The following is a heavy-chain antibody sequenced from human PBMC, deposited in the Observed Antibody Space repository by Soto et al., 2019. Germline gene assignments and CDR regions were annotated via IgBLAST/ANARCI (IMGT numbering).Heavy chain of an antibody. J-gene: IGHJ6*02. CDR2: MNPINGAT. CDR1: GYDFTAYD. CDR3: GRGPSPRAPAGGTPYYYAMDV. Sequence: ASVKVSCKASGYDFTAYDINWVRQASGQGLEWMGWMNPINGATGRARRFQGGVSMTRNTATGTAYLELTSLRSDDSAVYYCGRGPSPRAPAGGTPYYYAMDVWGQGTTVTVSS. V-gene: IGHV1-8*02. D-gene: IGHD6-13*01.